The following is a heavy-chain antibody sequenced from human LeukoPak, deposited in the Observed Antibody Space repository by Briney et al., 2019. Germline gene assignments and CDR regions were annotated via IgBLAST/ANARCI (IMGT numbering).Heavy chain of an antibody. D-gene: IGHD6-19*01. CDR2: IYHSGRT. J-gene: IGHJ4*02. CDR3: ARGLVIAVAGWGPWELPPAGYDY. V-gene: IGHV4-4*02. CDR1: GDSISSSNW. Sequence: SGTLSLTCTVSGDSISSSNWWSWVRQPPGKGLEWIGEIYHSGRTNYNPSLKSRLTILVEKSKNQFSPKLSSVTAADTAVYYCARGLVIAVAGWGPWELPPAGYDYWGQGTLVTVSS.